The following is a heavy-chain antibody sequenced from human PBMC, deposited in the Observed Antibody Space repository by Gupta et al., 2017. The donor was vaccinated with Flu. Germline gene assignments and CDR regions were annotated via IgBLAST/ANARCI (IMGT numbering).Heavy chain of an antibody. J-gene: IGHJ6*02. CDR3: ARSPKYSSSWYGNTRYYYYGMDV. CDR1: GGSFSGYY. CDR2: INHSGST. Sequence: QVQLQQCGAGLLKPSETLSLTCAVYGGSFSGYYWSWIRQPPGKGLEWIGEINHSGSTNYSPSLKSRVTISVDTSKNQFSLKLSSVTAADTAVYYCARSPKYSSSWYGNTRYYYYGMDVWGQGTTVTVSS. D-gene: IGHD6-13*01. V-gene: IGHV4-34*01.